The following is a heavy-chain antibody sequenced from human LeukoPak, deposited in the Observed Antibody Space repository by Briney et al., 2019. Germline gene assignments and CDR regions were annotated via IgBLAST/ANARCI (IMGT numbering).Heavy chain of an antibody. V-gene: IGHV1-2*02. D-gene: IGHD1-26*01. CDR2: INPNSGGT. Sequence: ASMKVSCKASGYTFTGYYMHWVRQAPGQGLEWMGWINPNSGGTNYAQKFQGRVTMTRDTSISTAYMELSRLRSDDTAVYYCARERMVGATNRGNNWFDPWGQGTLVTVSS. J-gene: IGHJ5*02. CDR1: GYTFTGYY. CDR3: ARERMVGATNRGNNWFDP.